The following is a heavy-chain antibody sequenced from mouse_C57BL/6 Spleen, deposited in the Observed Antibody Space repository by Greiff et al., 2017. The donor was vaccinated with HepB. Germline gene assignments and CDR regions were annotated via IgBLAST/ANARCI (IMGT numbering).Heavy chain of an antibody. V-gene: IGHV1-15*01. CDR3: TRSGMVTTDYYFDY. D-gene: IGHD2-2*01. CDR2: IDPETGGT. J-gene: IGHJ2*01. CDR1: GYTFTDYE. Sequence: QVQLQQSGAELVRPGASVTLSCKASGYTFTDYEMHWVKQTPGHGLEWIGAIDPETGGTAYNQKFKGKAILTADKSSSTAYMELRSLTSEDSAVYYCTRSGMVTTDYYFDYWGQGTTLTVSS.